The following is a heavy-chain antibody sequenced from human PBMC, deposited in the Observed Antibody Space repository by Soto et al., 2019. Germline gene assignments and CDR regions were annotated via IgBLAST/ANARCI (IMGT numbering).Heavy chain of an antibody. V-gene: IGHV1-18*01. CDR3: ARDTGNFCDY. Sequence: QVQLLQSGGQVKKPGASVKGSCKASGYTFTSYTISWVRQAPGQGLEWVGWIGPSSGNTDSARNLQGRVTMTTDTTTSTAYMELRSLRSDDTALYYCARDTGNFCDYWGQGTLVTVSS. CDR2: IGPSSGNT. J-gene: IGHJ4*02. CDR1: GYTFTSYT.